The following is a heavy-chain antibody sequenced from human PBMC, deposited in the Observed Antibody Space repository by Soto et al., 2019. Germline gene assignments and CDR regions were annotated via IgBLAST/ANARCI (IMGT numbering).Heavy chain of an antibody. CDR1: GFTFSSYA. CDR3: ANLDSRIVTAGHFDY. V-gene: IGHV3-23*01. J-gene: IGHJ4*02. D-gene: IGHD6-13*01. CDR2: ITGSGGST. Sequence: EVQLLESGGGLVQPGGSLRLSCAASGFTFSSYAVSWVRQAPGKGLEWVSGITGSGGSTYYADSVKGRFTISRDNSKNTLYLQMNSLRAEDTAVYYCANLDSRIVTAGHFDYWGQGTLVTVSS.